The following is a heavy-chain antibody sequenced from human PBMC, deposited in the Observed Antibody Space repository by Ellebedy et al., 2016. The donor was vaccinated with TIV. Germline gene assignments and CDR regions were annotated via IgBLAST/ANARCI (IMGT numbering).Heavy chain of an antibody. CDR3: AKDRTSGDGYWVFDN. CDR1: GFTFSPYA. D-gene: IGHD5-18*01. Sequence: GESLKISCAASGFTFSPYAMAWVRQAPGKGLEWVSGIVGSGAEKYADSVKGRFTISRDNSKRTVDLQMRSVRAEDTAVYFCAKDRTSGDGYWVFDNWGQGTLVSVSS. CDR2: IVGSGA. J-gene: IGHJ4*02. V-gene: IGHV3-23*01.